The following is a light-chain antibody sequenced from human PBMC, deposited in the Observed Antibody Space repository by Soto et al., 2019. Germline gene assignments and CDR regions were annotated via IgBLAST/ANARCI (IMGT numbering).Light chain of an antibody. CDR3: QPYNSYPYT. V-gene: IGKV1-5*03. Sequence: DIQMTQSPSTLSASVGARVTITCRASQSISSWLAWYQLKPGKAPKLLLYKVPSIASGIRSRLSGSGSGTEFTPTISSLQPDDVATSYGQPYNSYPYTFGQGTKLESK. CDR1: QSISSW. J-gene: IGKJ2*01. CDR2: KVP.